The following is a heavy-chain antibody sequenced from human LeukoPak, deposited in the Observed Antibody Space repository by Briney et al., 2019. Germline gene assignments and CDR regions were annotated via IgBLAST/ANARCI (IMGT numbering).Heavy chain of an antibody. V-gene: IGHV2-5*02. CDR2: LCCEDDK. Sequence: SGPTLANPRQHLTLTCTFSGFSLTTSRGPVCWIRQPPAKALEWLPLLCCEDDKRYIPCLNSRLTLTKDTFENQVVLTMTNMDPVDTGTYYCAHRPRLAAAALYFDYWGQGTLVAVSS. CDR1: GFSLTTSRGP. J-gene: IGHJ4*02. CDR3: AHRPRLAAAALYFDY. D-gene: IGHD6-13*01.